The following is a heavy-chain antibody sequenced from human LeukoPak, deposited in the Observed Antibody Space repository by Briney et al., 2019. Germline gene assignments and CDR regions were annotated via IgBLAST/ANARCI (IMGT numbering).Heavy chain of an antibody. CDR2: IYYSGST. CDR3: ARGEYYDFWSGYYTGGYYGMDV. Sequence: PSETLSLTCTVSGGSISSSSYYWGWIRQPPGKGLEWIGSIYYSGSTYYNPSLKSRVTISVDTSKNQFSLKLSSVTAADTAVYYCARGEYYDFWSGYYTGGYYGMDVWGQGTTVTVSS. V-gene: IGHV4-39*01. CDR1: GGSISSSSYY. J-gene: IGHJ6*02. D-gene: IGHD3-3*01.